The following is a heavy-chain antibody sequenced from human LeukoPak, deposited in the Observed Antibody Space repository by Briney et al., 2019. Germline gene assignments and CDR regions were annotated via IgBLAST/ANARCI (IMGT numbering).Heavy chain of an antibody. D-gene: IGHD3-22*01. CDR3: ARGLPYYYDSRVPYYFDY. Sequence: SQTLSLTCAVSGGSISSGGYSWSWIRQPPGKGLEWIGYIYHSGSTYYNLSLKSRVTISVDRSKNQFSLKLSSVTAADTAVYYCARGLPYYYDSRVPYYFDYWGQGTLVTVSS. V-gene: IGHV4-30-2*01. J-gene: IGHJ4*02. CDR1: GGSISSGGYS. CDR2: IYHSGST.